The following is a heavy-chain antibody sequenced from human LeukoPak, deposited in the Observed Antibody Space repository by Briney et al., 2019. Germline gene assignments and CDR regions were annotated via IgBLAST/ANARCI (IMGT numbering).Heavy chain of an antibody. CDR2: ISSSSSYT. CDR1: GFTFSDYY. CDR3: ARETDILTGYNDY. D-gene: IGHD3-9*01. J-gene: IGHJ4*02. V-gene: IGHV3-11*06. Sequence: GGALRLSCAASGFTFSDYYMSWIRQAPGKGLEWVSYISSSSSYTNYADSVKGRFTISRDNAKNSLYLQMNSLRAEDTAVYYCARETDILTGYNDYWGQGTLVTVSS.